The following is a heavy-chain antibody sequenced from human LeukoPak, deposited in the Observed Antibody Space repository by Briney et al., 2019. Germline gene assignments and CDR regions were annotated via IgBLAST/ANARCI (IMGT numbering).Heavy chain of an antibody. V-gene: IGHV3-66*01. Sequence: GGSLRLSCAASGFTFSNAWMSWVRQAPGKGLEWVSAIYTGGSTYYAGSVKGRFTISRDNSKNTLYLQMNSLRAEDTAVYYCARNLYYYDSSGYYYYWGQGTLVTVSS. CDR3: ARNLYYYDSSGYYYY. CDR2: IYTGGST. D-gene: IGHD3-22*01. J-gene: IGHJ4*02. CDR1: GFTFSNAW.